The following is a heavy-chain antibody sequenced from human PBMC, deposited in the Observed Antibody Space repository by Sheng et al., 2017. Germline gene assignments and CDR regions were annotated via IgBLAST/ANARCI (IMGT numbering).Heavy chain of an antibody. D-gene: IGHD4-17*01. V-gene: IGHV1-69-2*01. CDR1: GYTFTDYY. CDR3: ATSLNVYNDYDAFDI. CDR2: IDLEDGET. Sequence: EVQLLSLGLRVVKPGSTVKISCKVSGYTFTDYYMHWLQQAPGKGLEWMGLIDLEDGETTYAEKFQARVTLIADTSTDTAYMELSSLRSDDTAVYFCATSLNVYNDYDAFDIWGQGT. J-gene: IGHJ3*02.